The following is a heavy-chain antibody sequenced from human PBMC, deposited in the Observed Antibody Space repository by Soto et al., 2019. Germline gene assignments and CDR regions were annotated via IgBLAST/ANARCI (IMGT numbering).Heavy chain of an antibody. J-gene: IGHJ6*02. CDR2: ISSSGSNI. CDR1: GFTFSDHY. V-gene: IGHV3-11*01. Sequence: GGSLRLSCAASGFTFSDHYMTWIRQAPGKGLEWVSYISSSGSNIYYVDSVKGRFTISRDNAKNSLYLQMNSLRAEDTAVYYCARGHYGLDGWGQGTTVTVSS. CDR3: ARGHYGLDG.